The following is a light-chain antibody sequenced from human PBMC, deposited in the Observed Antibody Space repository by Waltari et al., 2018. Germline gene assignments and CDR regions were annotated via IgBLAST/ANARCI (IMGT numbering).Light chain of an antibody. CDR1: SIGRYS. CDR3: QVWDTSRDHVV. J-gene: IGLJ2*01. V-gene: IGLV3-21*02. Sequence: SYILSQPPSVSVAPGQTARISCGGNSIGRYSVNLYRQHPGQAPILVVYDDGDRPSGIPERLSGSNSGNTATLTISRVEAGDEAAYYCQVWDTSRDHVVFGGGTKLTVL. CDR2: DDG.